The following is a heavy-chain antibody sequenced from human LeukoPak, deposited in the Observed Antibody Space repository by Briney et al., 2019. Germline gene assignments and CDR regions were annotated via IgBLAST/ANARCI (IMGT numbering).Heavy chain of an antibody. J-gene: IGHJ4*02. CDR3: ALYSSSSDY. Sequence: SETLSLTCTVSGGSTSSYYWSWIRQPPGKGLEWIGFIYDSGSTYYNPSLKSRVTISVDTSKNQFSLKLSSVTAADTAMYYCALYSSSSDYWGQGTLVTVSS. CDR2: IYDSGST. CDR1: GGSTSSYY. D-gene: IGHD6-6*01. V-gene: IGHV4-59*01.